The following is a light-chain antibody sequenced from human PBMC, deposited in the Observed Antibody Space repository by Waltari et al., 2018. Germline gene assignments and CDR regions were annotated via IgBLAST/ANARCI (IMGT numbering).Light chain of an antibody. Sequence: SCRASQSVSRDLAWYQQKPGQAPRLLIYGASTRATGIPDRFSGSGSGTDFSLTISRLEPDDFAVYYCQHYLRLPVTFGQGTTVEI. CDR3: QHYLRLPVT. CDR2: GAS. J-gene: IGKJ1*01. V-gene: IGKV3-20*01. CDR1: QSVSRD.